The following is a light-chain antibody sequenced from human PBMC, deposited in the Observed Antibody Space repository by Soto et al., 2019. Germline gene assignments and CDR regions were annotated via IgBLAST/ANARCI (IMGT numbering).Light chain of an antibody. Sequence: EVVLTQSPVTLSLSPGERATLSCRASQSFRGLLAWYQQKPGQAPRLLISGASRRATGTPDRFSGSGSGTDFTLTIGRLEPDDFAVYYCQQYGNSPLTFGGGTKVDIK. CDR2: GAS. CDR3: QQYGNSPLT. V-gene: IGKV3-20*01. CDR1: QSFRGL. J-gene: IGKJ4*01.